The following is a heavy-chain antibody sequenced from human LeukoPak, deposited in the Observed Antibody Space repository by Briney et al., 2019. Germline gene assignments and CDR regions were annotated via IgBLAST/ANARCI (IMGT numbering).Heavy chain of an antibody. Sequence: GASVKVSCKVSGYTLTELSMHWVRQAPGKGLEWMGGFDPEDGETIYAQKFQGRVTMTEDTSTDTAYMELRSLRSEDTAVYYCATVSPKRSRAARPLLYYWGQGTLVTVSS. D-gene: IGHD6-6*01. V-gene: IGHV1-24*01. CDR2: FDPEDGET. CDR3: ATVSPKRSRAARPLLYY. CDR1: GYTLTELS. J-gene: IGHJ4*02.